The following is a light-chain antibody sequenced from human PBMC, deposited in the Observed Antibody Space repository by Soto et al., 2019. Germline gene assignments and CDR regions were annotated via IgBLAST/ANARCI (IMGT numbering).Light chain of an antibody. CDR2: DAS. V-gene: IGKV3-11*01. CDR3: QQRSNWPPGRT. J-gene: IGKJ1*01. Sequence: EIVLTQSPATLSLSPGERATLSCRASQSVSSYLAWYQQKPGQAPRLLIYDASNRATGIPARFGGSGSGTDFTLTISSLEPEDFAVYYCQQRSNWPPGRTFGQGTKV. CDR1: QSVSSY.